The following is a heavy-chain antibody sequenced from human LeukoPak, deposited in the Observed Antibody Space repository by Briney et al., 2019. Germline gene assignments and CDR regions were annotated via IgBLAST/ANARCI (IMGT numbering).Heavy chain of an antibody. D-gene: IGHD1-14*01. Sequence: SETLSLTCTVSGGSISSYYWSWIRQPAGKGLEWIGRIDTSGNTNYKPSLKSRVTMSVDTSKNQFSLKLSSVTAADTAVYYCARVESYPLRNAFDIWGQGTMVTVSS. CDR2: IDTSGNT. CDR1: GGSISSYY. V-gene: IGHV4-4*07. J-gene: IGHJ3*02. CDR3: ARVESYPLRNAFDI.